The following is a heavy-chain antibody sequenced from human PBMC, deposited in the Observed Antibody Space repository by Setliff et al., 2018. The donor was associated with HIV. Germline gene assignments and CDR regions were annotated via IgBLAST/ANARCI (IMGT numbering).Heavy chain of an antibody. J-gene: IGHJ4*02. CDR1: GASIGGSNHY. CDR3: AREPDSIPYDY. CDR2: IYYSGNT. D-gene: IGHD4-4*01. V-gene: IGHV4-39*07. Sequence: SETLSLTCRVFGASIGGSNHYWNWIRQPPGKGLEWIGKIYYSGNTFYNSSLKSRVSISVDTSKNQFSLRLRSVTAADTAVYYCAREPDSIPYDYWGQGTLVTVSS.